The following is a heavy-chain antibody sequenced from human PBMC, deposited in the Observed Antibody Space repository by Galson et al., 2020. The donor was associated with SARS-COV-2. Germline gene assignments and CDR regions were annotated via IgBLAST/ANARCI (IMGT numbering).Heavy chain of an antibody. CDR2: IYPGDSDT. Sequence: ASVKVSCAASGYSFSTYWIAWVRQMPGKGLEWMGIIYPGDSDTRYSPSFEGQVTISADKSISTAFLQWSSLKASDTAIYFCARSVLADSFDVWGQGTMVTVSP. CDR1: GYSFSTYW. V-gene: IGHV5-51*01. CDR3: ARSVLADSFDV. D-gene: IGHD3-9*01. J-gene: IGHJ3*01.